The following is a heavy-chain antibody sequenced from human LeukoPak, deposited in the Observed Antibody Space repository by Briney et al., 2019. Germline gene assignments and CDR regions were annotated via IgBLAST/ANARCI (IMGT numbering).Heavy chain of an antibody. CDR1: GGSFSGYY. V-gene: IGHV4-34*01. Sequence: SETLSLTCAVYGGSFSGYYWTWIRQPPGRGLEWIGEINHSGSTNYNPSLKSRITLSVDTSKNQFSLKLSSVTAADTAVYYCARAVYDYVWGSYRSEYYFDYWGQGTLVTVSS. CDR2: INHSGST. CDR3: ARAVYDYVWGSYRSEYYFDY. J-gene: IGHJ4*02. D-gene: IGHD3-16*02.